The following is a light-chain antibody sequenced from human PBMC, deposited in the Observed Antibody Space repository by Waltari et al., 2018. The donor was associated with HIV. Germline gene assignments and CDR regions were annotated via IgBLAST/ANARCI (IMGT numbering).Light chain of an antibody. CDR3: QQYGDSPYT. Sequence: VLTQSPCTLSLSPGERATLSCRASQGVSSRYLARYQQKPGQAPRLLIYGASTRAAGISDRFRGSGSGTDFTLTITRLEPEDSAVYHCQQYGDSPYTLGQGNKLEI. CDR1: QGVSSRY. V-gene: IGKV3-20*01. J-gene: IGKJ2*01. CDR2: GAS.